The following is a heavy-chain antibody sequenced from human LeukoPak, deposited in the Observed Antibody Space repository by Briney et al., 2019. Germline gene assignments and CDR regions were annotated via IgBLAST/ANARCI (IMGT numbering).Heavy chain of an antibody. V-gene: IGHV4-59*08. CDR1: GASISSYY. J-gene: IGHJ4*02. CDR2: ISYSGST. CDR3: ARHPELYFLDY. Sequence: SETLSLTCTVSGASISSYYWSWIGQPPGKGLEWIGYISYSGSTNYNPSLKSRVTISADTSKNQVSLTLSSVTAADTAVYYCARHPELYFLDYWGQGTLVTVSS. D-gene: IGHD2-8*01.